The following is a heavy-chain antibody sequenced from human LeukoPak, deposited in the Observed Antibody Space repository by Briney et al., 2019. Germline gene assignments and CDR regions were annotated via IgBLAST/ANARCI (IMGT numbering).Heavy chain of an antibody. Sequence: PSETLSLTCTVSGGSISSGGYYWSWIRRHPGKGLEWIGYIYYSGSTYYNPSLKSRVTISVDTSKNQFSLKLSSVTAADTAVYYCARELRDYYDSSGYLDYWGQGTLVTVSS. CDR1: GGSISSGGYY. D-gene: IGHD3-22*01. J-gene: IGHJ4*02. V-gene: IGHV4-31*03. CDR3: ARELRDYYDSSGYLDY. CDR2: IYYSGST.